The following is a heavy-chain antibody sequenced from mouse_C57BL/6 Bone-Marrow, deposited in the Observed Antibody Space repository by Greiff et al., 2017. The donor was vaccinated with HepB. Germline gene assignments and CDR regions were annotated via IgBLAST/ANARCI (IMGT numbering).Heavy chain of an antibody. J-gene: IGHJ2*01. CDR1: GFTFNTYA. CDR3: VKGGTGAYFDY. CDR2: IRSKSSTYAT. D-gene: IGHD4-1*01. V-gene: IGHV10-3*01. Sequence: EVQRVESGGGLVQPKGSLKLSCAASGFTFNTYAMPWVRQAPGKGLEWVARIRSKSSTYATYYADSVKDRFTISRDDSQSMLYLQMNNLKTEDTAMYYCVKGGTGAYFDYWGQGTTLTVSS.